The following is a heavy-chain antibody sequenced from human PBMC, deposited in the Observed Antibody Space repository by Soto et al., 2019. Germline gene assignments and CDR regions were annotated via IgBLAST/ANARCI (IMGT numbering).Heavy chain of an antibody. J-gene: IGHJ5*02. Sequence: QVQLVQSGAEVKKPGASVKVSCKASGYTFTSYDINWVRQATGQGLEWMGWMNPNSGNTGYAQKFQGRVTMTRNTSISTAYMELSSLRSEDTAVYYCASAPYSNYDLGNWFDPWGQGTLVTVSS. D-gene: IGHD4-4*01. CDR3: ASAPYSNYDLGNWFDP. V-gene: IGHV1-8*01. CDR2: MNPNSGNT. CDR1: GYTFTSYD.